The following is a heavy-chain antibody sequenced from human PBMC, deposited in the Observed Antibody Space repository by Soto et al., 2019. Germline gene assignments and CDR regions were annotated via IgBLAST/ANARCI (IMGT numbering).Heavy chain of an antibody. J-gene: IGHJ6*02. Sequence: ASVKVSCKASGYTFNTYDINWVRQATGQGLEWMGWMNPESGSTGFAQSFQGRITLTRNTSLNTVYMEVSSLTNEDTAVYFCARSGGSGYYSAHYFGMDVWGPGTTVTVSS. D-gene: IGHD3-22*01. CDR1: GYTFNTYD. V-gene: IGHV1-8*01. CDR3: ARSGGSGYYSAHYFGMDV. CDR2: MNPESGST.